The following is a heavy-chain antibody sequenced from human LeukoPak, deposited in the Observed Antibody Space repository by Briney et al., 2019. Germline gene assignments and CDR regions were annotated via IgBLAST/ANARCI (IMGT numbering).Heavy chain of an antibody. J-gene: IGHJ4*02. CDR1: GGSISSSSYY. D-gene: IGHD2-2*03. V-gene: IGHV4-39*07. CDR3: ARDHGFT. CDR2: IYYSGST. Sequence: SETLSPTCTVSGGSISSSSYYWGWIRQPPGKGLEWIGSIYYSGSTYYNPSLKSRVTISVDTSKNQFSLKLSSVTAADTAVYYCARDHGFTWGQGTLVTVSS.